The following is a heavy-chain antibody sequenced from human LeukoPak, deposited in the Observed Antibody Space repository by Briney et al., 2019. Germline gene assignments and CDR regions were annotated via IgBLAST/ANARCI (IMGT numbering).Heavy chain of an antibody. D-gene: IGHD2-15*01. J-gene: IGHJ3*02. CDR1: GFTFSSYV. V-gene: IGHV3-23*01. Sequence: PGGSLRLSCAASGFTFSSYVMSWVRQAPGKGLEWVSGISGSGGRTYYADSVKGRFTISRDNFKNTLYLQMNSLRAEDTAVYYCARDRVARHDAFDIWGQGTMVTVSS. CDR3: ARDRVARHDAFDI. CDR2: ISGSGGRT.